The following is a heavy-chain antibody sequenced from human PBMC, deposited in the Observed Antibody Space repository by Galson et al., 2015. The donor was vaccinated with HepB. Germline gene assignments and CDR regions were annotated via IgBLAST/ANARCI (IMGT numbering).Heavy chain of an antibody. D-gene: IGHD4-17*01. V-gene: IGHV1-18*04. CDR1: GYTFTSYG. Sequence: SVKVSCKASGYTFTSYGISWVRQAPGQGLEWMGWISAYNGNTNYAQKLQGRVTMTTDTSTSTAYMELRSLRSDDTAVYYCARDTTTVTKSVLVHDAFDIWGQGTMVTVSS. CDR3: ARDTTTVTKSVLVHDAFDI. J-gene: IGHJ3*02. CDR2: ISAYNGNT.